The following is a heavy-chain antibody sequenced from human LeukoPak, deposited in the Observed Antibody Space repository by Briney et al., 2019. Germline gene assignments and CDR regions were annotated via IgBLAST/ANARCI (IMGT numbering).Heavy chain of an antibody. CDR3: ARDGHTIFGVVHFGWFDP. J-gene: IGHJ5*02. Sequence: PSQTLSLTCTVSGGSISSGDYYWSWIRQPPGKGLEWIGYIYYSGSTNYNPSLKSRVTISVDTSKNQFSLKLSSVTAADTAVYYCARDGHTIFGVVHFGWFDPWGQGTLVTVSS. CDR1: GGSISSGDYY. CDR2: IYYSGST. D-gene: IGHD3-3*01. V-gene: IGHV4-61*08.